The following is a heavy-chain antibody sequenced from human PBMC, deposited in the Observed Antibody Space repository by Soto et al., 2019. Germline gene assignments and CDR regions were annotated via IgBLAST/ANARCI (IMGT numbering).Heavy chain of an antibody. Sequence: PGGSLRLSCAASGLPDNTYWMNWVRQTPEKGLEWVANIKLEGGETNYADSVKGRFTISRDNSKNTLYLQMNSLRAEDTAVYYCARTYWSGWGRRLFDSWGQGALVTVSS. CDR1: GLPDNTYW. V-gene: IGHV3-7*03. J-gene: IGHJ4*02. D-gene: IGHD3-3*01. CDR2: IKLEGGET. CDR3: ARTYWSGWGRRLFDS.